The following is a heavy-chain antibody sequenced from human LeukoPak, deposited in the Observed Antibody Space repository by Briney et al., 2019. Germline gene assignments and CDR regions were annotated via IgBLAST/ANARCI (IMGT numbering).Heavy chain of an antibody. CDR2: AHSSGST. CDR3: ARDSHSIDIATPGGFDP. Sequence: PSETLSLTCTVSGDSISSYFWSWIRQPPGKGLEWIGYAHSSGSTNYYPSLKSRVTISADASKNQSSLNLRSVTAADTAVYYCARDSHSIDIATPGGFDPWGQGTLVTVSS. V-gene: IGHV4-59*01. J-gene: IGHJ5*02. D-gene: IGHD1-26*01. CDR1: GDSISSYF.